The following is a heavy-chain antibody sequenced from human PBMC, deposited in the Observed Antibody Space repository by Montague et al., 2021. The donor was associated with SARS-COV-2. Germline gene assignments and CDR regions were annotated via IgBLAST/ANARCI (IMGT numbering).Heavy chain of an antibody. D-gene: IGHD2-21*01. CDR1: GGSINTYY. CDR3: ARDSRLCGVDCYEDSFDG. Sequence: SETLSLTCSVSGGSINTYYWSWIRQPPGKGLEWIGHICSSGQTNYNPSLKSRVTISVDTSKNHFSLTLSPLAAADTAIYYCARDSRLCGVDCYEDSFDGWGQGTVVTVSS. V-gene: IGHV4-59*01. J-gene: IGHJ3*01. CDR2: ICSSGQT.